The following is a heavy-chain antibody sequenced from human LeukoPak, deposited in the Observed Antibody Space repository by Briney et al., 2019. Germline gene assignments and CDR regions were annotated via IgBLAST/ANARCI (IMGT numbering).Heavy chain of an antibody. CDR3: ARDGLLTRTGMDV. CDR2: ILPRRGTA. V-gene: IGHV1-69*16. CDR1: GGALSDYT. Sequence: SVTVSCKASGGALSDYTISWVRQAPRQPLEWMGAILPRRGTAKYAQNLQGSVTITTADSPSTVYMELSSLRFEDTASYFCARDGLLTRTGMDVWGEGTTVTVSS. J-gene: IGHJ6*03. D-gene: IGHD3/OR15-3a*01.